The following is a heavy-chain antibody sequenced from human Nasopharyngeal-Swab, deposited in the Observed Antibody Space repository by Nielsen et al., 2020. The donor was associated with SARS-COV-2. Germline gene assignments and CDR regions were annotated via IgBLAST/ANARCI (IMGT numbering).Heavy chain of an antibody. CDR3: AREPSYGDYFDY. Sequence: SETLSLTCTVSGGSISSNYWNWIRQPPGKGLEWIGYMSYSGSTNYNPSLNSRVTISLDTSKNQFSLRLSSVTAADTAVYYCAREPSYGDYFDYWGQGTLVTVSS. J-gene: IGHJ4*02. CDR2: MSYSGST. D-gene: IGHD4-17*01. CDR1: GGSISSNY. V-gene: IGHV4-59*01.